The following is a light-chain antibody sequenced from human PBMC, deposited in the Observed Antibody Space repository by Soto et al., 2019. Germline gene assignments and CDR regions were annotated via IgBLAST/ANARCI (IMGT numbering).Light chain of an antibody. CDR3: QHRSNWPPT. V-gene: IGKV3-11*01. Sequence: EIVLTQSPVTLSLSPGERATLSCRASQSVGSYLVWYQQKPGQAPRLLIYDASNRATGIPARFSGSGSGTDFTLTISSLEPEDFAVYYCQHRSNWPPTFGQGTKVDIK. CDR1: QSVGSY. CDR2: DAS. J-gene: IGKJ1*01.